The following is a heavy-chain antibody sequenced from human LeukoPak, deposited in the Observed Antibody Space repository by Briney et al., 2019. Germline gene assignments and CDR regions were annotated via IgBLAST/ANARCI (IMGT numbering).Heavy chain of an antibody. CDR3: TTSGNPSLMDI. CDR2: VKSRIDGGAGTT. D-gene: IGHD1-26*01. CDR1: GFTFSNAW. J-gene: IGHJ3*02. V-gene: IGHV3-15*07. Sequence: PGGSLRLSCAASGFTFSNAWMNWVRQAPGKGLEWVGRVKSRIDGGAGTTDCAAPVKGRFTISRDDSKNTLYLQMNSLKTEDTAVYYCTTSGNPSLMDIWGQGTMVTVSS.